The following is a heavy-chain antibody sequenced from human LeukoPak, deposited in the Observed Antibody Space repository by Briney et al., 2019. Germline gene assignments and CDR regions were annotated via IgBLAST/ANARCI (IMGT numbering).Heavy chain of an antibody. D-gene: IGHD6-13*01. CDR2: ISPSGDIT. Sequence: GGSLRLSCAASGFIFSSHGMNWVRQAPGKGLEWVSGISPSGDITYYADSVKGRFTISRDNSKNTLYLQMGSLRTEDMAVFYCARGSHRRYSSSWYSLWGQGTLVTVSS. CDR3: ARGSHRRYSSSWYSL. V-gene: IGHV3-23*01. CDR1: GFIFSSHG. J-gene: IGHJ4*02.